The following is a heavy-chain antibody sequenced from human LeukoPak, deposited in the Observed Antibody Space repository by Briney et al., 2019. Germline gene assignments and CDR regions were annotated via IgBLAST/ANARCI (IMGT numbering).Heavy chain of an antibody. J-gene: IGHJ4*02. D-gene: IGHD5-18*01. CDR1: GFTFSSYE. V-gene: IGHV3-48*03. CDR2: ISSSGSTI. CDR3: ARVEGYSYGLDY. Sequence: GGSLRLSCAASGFTFSSYEMNWVRQAPGKGLEWVSYISSSGSTIYYADSVKGRLTISRDNAKNSLYLQMNSLRAGETAVYYCARVEGYSYGLDYWGQGTLVTVSS.